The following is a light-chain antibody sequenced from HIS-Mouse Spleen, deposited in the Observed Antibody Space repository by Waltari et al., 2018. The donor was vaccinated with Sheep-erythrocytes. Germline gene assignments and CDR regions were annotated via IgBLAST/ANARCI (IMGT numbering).Light chain of an antibody. J-gene: IGKJ3*01. CDR1: HSLLHSNGYNY. CDR3: MQALQTPIFT. CDR2: LGS. Sequence: DIVMTQSPLSLPVPPGETASISCRSSHSLLHSNGYNYLDWYLQKPGQSPQLLIYLGSNRASGVPDRFSGSGSGTDFTLKISRVEAEDVGVYYCMQALQTPIFTFGPGTKVDIK. V-gene: IGKV2-28*01.